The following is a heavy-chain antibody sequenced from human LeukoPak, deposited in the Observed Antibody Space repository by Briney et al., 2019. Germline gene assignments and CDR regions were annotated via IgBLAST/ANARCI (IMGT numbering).Heavy chain of an antibody. CDR2: INPNSGGT. D-gene: IGHD5-18*01. CDR3: ARGDVDTAMVTPDY. V-gene: IGHV1-2*02. J-gene: IGHJ4*02. Sequence: ASVKVSCKASGYTFTDYNMHWVRQAPGQGLEWMGWINPNSGGTNNEQKFQGRVTMTRDTSISTAYMELSRLRFDDTAVYYCARGDVDTAMVTPDYWGQGTLVTVSS. CDR1: GYTFTDYN.